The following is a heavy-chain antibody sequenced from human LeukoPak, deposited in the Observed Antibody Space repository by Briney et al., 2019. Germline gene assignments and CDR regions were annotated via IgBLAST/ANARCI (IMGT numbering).Heavy chain of an antibody. CDR3: ARRTGYYGAFDI. V-gene: IGHV4-59*08. D-gene: IGHD3/OR15-3a*01. CDR2: IYYSGST. CDR1: GGSISSYY. J-gene: IGHJ3*02. Sequence: PSETLSLTCTVSGGSISSYYWSRIRQPPGKGLEWIGYIYYSGSTNYNPSLKSRVTISVDTSKNQFSLKLSSVTAADTAVYYCARRTGYYGAFDIWGQGTMVTVSS.